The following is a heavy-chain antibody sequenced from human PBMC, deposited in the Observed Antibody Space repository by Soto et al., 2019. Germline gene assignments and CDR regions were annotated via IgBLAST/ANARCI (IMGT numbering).Heavy chain of an antibody. V-gene: IGHV4-31*03. D-gene: IGHD7-27*01. Sequence: SETLSLTCTVSGGSISSGGYYWSWIRQHPGKGLEWIGYIYYSGSTYYNPSLKSRVTISVDTSKNQFSLKLSSVTAADTAVYYCESLTGELPPGYYFEYWGQGTLVTVSS. J-gene: IGHJ4*02. CDR2: IYYSGST. CDR3: ESLTGELPPGYYFEY. CDR1: GGSISSGGYY.